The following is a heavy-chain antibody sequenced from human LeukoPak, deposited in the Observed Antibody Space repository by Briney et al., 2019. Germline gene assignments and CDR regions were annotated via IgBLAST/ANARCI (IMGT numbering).Heavy chain of an antibody. J-gene: IGHJ4*02. CDR1: GGTFNTYA. D-gene: IGHD3-10*01. CDR3: ATDLLGFGESHFDY. Sequence: SVKVSCKASGGTFNTYAISWVRQAPAQGLEWMGRIIPLSGATNYAQKFQGRVSISADKSTDTAYMERSSLGSEDTAVYYCATDLLGFGESHFDYWGQGTLVTVSS. V-gene: IGHV1-69*06. CDR2: IIPLSGAT.